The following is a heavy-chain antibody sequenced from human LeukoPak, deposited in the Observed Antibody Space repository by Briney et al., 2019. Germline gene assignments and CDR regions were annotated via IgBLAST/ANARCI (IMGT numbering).Heavy chain of an antibody. CDR3: AKDMRWELLSSQDAFDI. D-gene: IGHD1-26*01. CDR1: GFTFDDYA. V-gene: IGHV3-9*01. Sequence: PGGSLRLSCAASGFTFDDYAMHWVRHAPGKGLEWVSGISWNSGSIGYADSVKGRFTISRDNAKNSLYLQMNSLRAEDTALYYCAKDMRWELLSSQDAFDIWGQGTMVTVSS. J-gene: IGHJ3*02. CDR2: ISWNSGSI.